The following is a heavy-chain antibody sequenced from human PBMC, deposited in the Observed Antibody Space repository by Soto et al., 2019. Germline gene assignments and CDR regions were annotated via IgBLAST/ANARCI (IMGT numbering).Heavy chain of an antibody. D-gene: IGHD1-1*01. CDR3: ATRDGYNWGYFDY. Sequence: SVKVSCKASGGTFSSYAISWVRQAPGQGLEWMGGIIPIFGTANYAQKFQGRVTITADESTSTAYMELSSLRSEDTAVYYCATRDGYNWGYFDYWGQGTLVTVSS. CDR2: IIPIFGTA. V-gene: IGHV1-69*13. J-gene: IGHJ4*02. CDR1: GGTFSSYA.